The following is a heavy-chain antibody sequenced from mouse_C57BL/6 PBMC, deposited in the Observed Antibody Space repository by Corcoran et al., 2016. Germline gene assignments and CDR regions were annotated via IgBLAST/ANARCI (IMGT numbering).Heavy chain of an antibody. J-gene: IGHJ3*01. Sequence: QVQLQQSGPELVKPGASVKISCKASGYSFTSYYIHWVKQRPGQGLEWIGWIYPGSGNTKYNEKFKGKATLTADTSSSTAYMQLNSLTSEDSAVYYCARGYYSNFAYWGQGTLVTVSA. D-gene: IGHD2-5*01. CDR3: ARGYYSNFAY. CDR2: IYPGSGNT. CDR1: GYSFTSYY. V-gene: IGHV1-66*01.